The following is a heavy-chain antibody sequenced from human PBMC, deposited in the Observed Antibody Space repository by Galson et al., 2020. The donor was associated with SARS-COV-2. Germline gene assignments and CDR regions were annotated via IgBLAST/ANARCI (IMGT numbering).Heavy chain of an antibody. Sequence: SETLSLTCTVSVGSISSGGYYWSWIRQHPGKGLEWIGYIYYSGSTYYNPSLKSPVTISVDTSKNQFSLKLSSVTAADTAEYYCARDILTGYEPYYYYGMDVWGQGTTVTVSS. V-gene: IGHV4-31*01. CDR2: IYYSGST. D-gene: IGHD3-9*01. CDR3: ARDILTGYEPYYYYGMDV. J-gene: IGHJ6*02. CDR1: VGSISSGGYY.